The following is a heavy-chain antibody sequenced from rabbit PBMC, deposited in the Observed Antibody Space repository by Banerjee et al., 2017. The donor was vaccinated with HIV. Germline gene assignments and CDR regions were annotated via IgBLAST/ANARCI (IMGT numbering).Heavy chain of an antibody. V-gene: IGHV1S40*01. D-gene: IGHD1-1*01. CDR1: GVSFSSSSY. CDR3: ARDTSSSFSSYGMDL. CDR2: IDAGGSGFT. J-gene: IGHJ6*01. Sequence: SLEESGGDLVKPGASLTLTCTASGVSFSSSSYMCWVRQAPGKGLEWIACIDAGGSGFTYFATWAKGRFTCSKTSSTTVTLQMTRLTAADTATYFCARDTSSSFSSYGMDLWGQGTLVTVS.